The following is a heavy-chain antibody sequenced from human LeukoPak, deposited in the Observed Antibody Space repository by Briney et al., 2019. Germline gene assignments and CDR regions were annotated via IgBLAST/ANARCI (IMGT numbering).Heavy chain of an antibody. D-gene: IGHD5-12*01. CDR2: ISGSGGST. J-gene: IGHJ4*02. V-gene: IGHV3-23*01. CDR3: AKGWLQFDY. Sequence: PGGSLTLSCAASGFTFSSYAMSWVRQAPGKGLEWVSAISGSGGSTYYAHSVKGRFTISRDNSKNALYLQMNSLRAEDTAVYYCAKGWLQFDYWGQGTLVTVSS. CDR1: GFTFSSYA.